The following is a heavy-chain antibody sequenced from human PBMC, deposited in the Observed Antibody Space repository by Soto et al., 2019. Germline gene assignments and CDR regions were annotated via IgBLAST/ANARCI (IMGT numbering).Heavy chain of an antibody. CDR2: INSDGSST. V-gene: IGHV3-74*01. Sequence: PGGSLRLSCAASGFTFSSYWMHRVRQAPGKGLVWVSRINSDGSSTSYADSVKGRFTISRDNAKNTLYLQMNSLRAEDTAVYYCARVLGSSHAFDIWGQGTMVTVSS. CDR1: GFTFSSYW. CDR3: ARVLGSSHAFDI. J-gene: IGHJ3*02. D-gene: IGHD6-13*01.